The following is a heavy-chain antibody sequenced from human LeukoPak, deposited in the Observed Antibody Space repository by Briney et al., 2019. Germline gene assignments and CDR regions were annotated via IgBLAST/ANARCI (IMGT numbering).Heavy chain of an antibody. Sequence: ASVKVSCKASGYTFTGYYLHWVRQDAGQGLDWMGWINPNSGGTTYAQNFKGRVTMTWDTSISTAYMELSRLRSDNTAVYYCAREWELLRKYLYHWGQGTLVTVSS. V-gene: IGHV1-2*02. J-gene: IGHJ1*01. D-gene: IGHD1-26*01. CDR2: INPNSGGT. CDR1: GYTFTGYY. CDR3: AREWELLRKYLYH.